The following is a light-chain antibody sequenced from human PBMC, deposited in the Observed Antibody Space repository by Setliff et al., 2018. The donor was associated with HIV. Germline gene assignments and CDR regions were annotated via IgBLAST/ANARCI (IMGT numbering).Light chain of an antibody. J-gene: IGLJ2*01. CDR1: GSNIGSNY. Sequence: QSVLTQPPSASGTPGQTISISCSGGGSNIGSNYVYWYQQLPGTAPKLLIFSTNERPSGVPDRFSGSKSGTSASLAISGLRSEDEADYYCASWDGSLSVVAFGGGTK. V-gene: IGLV1-47*01. CDR3: ASWDGSLSVVA. CDR2: STN.